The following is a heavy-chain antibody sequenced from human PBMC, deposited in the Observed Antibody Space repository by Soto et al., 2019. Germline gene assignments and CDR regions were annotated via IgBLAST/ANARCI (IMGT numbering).Heavy chain of an antibody. V-gene: IGHV1-2*02. Sequence: QVQLVQSGAEVKKPGASVKVSCEGSGYTFIDYYMHWVRQAPGQGFEWMGRISPKSGGTNYAQKFQGRVTMTWDTSRNTAYMELSSLMSEDTAVYYCARPPGYISDWYYVDLWGQGTLVTVPS. D-gene: IGHD6-19*01. CDR3: ARPPGYISDWYYVDL. J-gene: IGHJ4*02. CDR2: ISPKSGGT. CDR1: GYTFIDYY.